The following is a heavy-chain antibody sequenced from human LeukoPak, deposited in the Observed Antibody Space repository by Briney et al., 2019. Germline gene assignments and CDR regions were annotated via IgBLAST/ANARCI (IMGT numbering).Heavy chain of an antibody. CDR2: IWYDGSNK. D-gene: IGHD3-22*01. J-gene: IGHJ6*02. Sequence: GGSLRLSCAASGFTFSSYGMHWVRQAPGKGLEWVAVIWYDGSNKYYADSVKGRFTISRDNSKNTLYLQMNSLRAEHTAVYYCARTGYYDSSGYYLAYYYGMDVWGQGTTVTVSS. CDR3: ARTGYYDSSGYYLAYYYGMDV. V-gene: IGHV3-33*01. CDR1: GFTFSSYG.